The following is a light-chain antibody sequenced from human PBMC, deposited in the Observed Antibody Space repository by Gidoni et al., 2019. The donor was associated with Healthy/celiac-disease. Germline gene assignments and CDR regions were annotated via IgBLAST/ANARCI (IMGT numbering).Light chain of an antibody. CDR3: QQYNNWPLYT. CDR2: GAS. Sequence: IVLPQSSATLSVSPGERATLSCRASQSVSSNLAWYQQKPGQAPRLLIYGASTRATGIPARFSGSRAGTEFTLTISSRQAEDVAVYYCQQYNNWPLYTFGQGTKLEIK. J-gene: IGKJ2*01. V-gene: IGKV3-15*01. CDR1: QSVSSN.